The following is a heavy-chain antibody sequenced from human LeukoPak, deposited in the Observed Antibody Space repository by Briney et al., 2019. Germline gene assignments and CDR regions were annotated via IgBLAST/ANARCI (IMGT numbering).Heavy chain of an antibody. D-gene: IGHD4-11*01. CDR3: AKDDYRPNYYFDY. J-gene: IGHJ4*02. CDR1: KFTFSNYP. V-gene: IGHV3-30*02. CDR2: IRYDGSNK. Sequence: PGGSLRLSCAASKFTFSNYPMHWVRQAPGKGLEWVAFIRYDGSNKYYADSVKGRFTISRDNSKNTLYLQMNSLRAEDTAVYYCAKDDYRPNYYFDYWGQGTLVTVSS.